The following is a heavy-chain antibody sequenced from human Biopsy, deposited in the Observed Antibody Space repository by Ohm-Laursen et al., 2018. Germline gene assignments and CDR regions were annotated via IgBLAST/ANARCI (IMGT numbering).Heavy chain of an antibody. CDR1: GFTFSSFG. J-gene: IGHJ4*02. CDR3: ARDLGNLRGVMFYLDS. Sequence: RSLRLSCAASGFTFSSFGMHWVRQAPGKGLAWVAVVWYDGINKFYADSVEGRFTISRDNFKKTVYLEMNSLRPEDTAVYYCARDLGNLRGVMFYLDSWGQGTLVSVSS. CDR2: VWYDGINK. V-gene: IGHV3-33*01. D-gene: IGHD3-16*01.